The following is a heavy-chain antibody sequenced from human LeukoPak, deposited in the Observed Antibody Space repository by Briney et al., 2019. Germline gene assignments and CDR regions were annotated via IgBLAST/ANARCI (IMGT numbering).Heavy chain of an antibody. CDR2: IYCGGST. Sequence: GGSLRLSCAASGFILSSNYMSWVRQAPGRGLDGVSVIYCGGSTYYADSVKDRFTIAVDNSKNTLYLQMNSLRAEDTAVYYCASRISRYYSSSWEKDGMDVWGQGTTVTVSS. V-gene: IGHV3-66*02. CDR1: GFILSSNY. CDR3: ASRISRYYSSSWEKDGMDV. J-gene: IGHJ6*02. D-gene: IGHD6-13*01.